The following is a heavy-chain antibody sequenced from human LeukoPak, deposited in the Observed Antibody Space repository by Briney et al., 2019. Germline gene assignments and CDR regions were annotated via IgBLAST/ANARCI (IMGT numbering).Heavy chain of an antibody. J-gene: IGHJ2*01. V-gene: IGHV4-4*02. CDR1: GGSISSSNW. CDR3: ARDRGYCSSTSCYSGYFDL. Sequence: SGTLSLTCAVSGGSISSSNWWSWVRQPPGKGLEWIGEIYHSGSTNYNPSLKSRVTISVDKSKNQFSLKLSSVTAADRAVYYCARDRGYCSSTSCYSGYFDLWGRGTLVTVSS. D-gene: IGHD2-2*01. CDR2: IYHSGST.